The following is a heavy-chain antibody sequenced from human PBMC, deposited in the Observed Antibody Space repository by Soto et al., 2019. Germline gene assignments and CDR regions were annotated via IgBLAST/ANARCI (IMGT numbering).Heavy chain of an antibody. CDR1: GFTFSDYA. D-gene: IGHD1-1*01. CDR3: AKDSGGGWNDASLDY. J-gene: IGHJ4*02. CDR2: ISYDGSNK. Sequence: QVQLVESGGGVVQPGRSLRLSCAASGFTFSDYAMHWVRQAPGKGLEWVAVISYDGSNKYFADSVKGRFTISRDNSKNTLYLQMNSLRAEDTSVYYGAKDSGGGWNDASLDYWGQGTLVTVSS. V-gene: IGHV3-30*18.